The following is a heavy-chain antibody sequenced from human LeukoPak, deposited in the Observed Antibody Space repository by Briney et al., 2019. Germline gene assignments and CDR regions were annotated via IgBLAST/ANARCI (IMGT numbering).Heavy chain of an antibody. V-gene: IGHV3-23*01. J-gene: IGHJ4*02. CDR1: GFTFSTYA. Sequence: PGGSLRLSCAASGFTFSTYAMIWVRQAPGKGLEWVSGISDSGGYIYYADSVKGRFTISRDNSKNTLYLQMNSLRAEDTAIYYCAKSPLAYCSGASCHLYFDYWGQGTLVTVSS. CDR3: AKSPLAYCSGASCHLYFDY. CDR2: ISDSGGYI. D-gene: IGHD2-15*01.